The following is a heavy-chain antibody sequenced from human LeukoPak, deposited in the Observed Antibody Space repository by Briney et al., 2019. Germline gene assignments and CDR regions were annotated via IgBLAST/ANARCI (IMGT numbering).Heavy chain of an antibody. CDR1: GYTFTSYG. D-gene: IGHD2-2*01. CDR3: ARDVGLGYCSSTSCYRTPLDY. Sequence: ASVKVSCKASGYTFTSYGISWVRQAPGQGLEWMGWICAYNGNTNYAQKLQGRVTMTTDTSTSTAYMELRSLRSDDTAVYYCARDVGLGYCSSTSCYRTPLDYWGQGTLVTVSS. J-gene: IGHJ4*02. V-gene: IGHV1-18*01. CDR2: ICAYNGNT.